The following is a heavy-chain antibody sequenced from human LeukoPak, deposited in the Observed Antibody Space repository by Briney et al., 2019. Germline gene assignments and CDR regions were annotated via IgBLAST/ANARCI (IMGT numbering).Heavy chain of an antibody. V-gene: IGHV1-18*01. CDR1: GGTFSSYA. D-gene: IGHD6-13*01. CDR3: ARGRYSSSWMSIDAFDI. J-gene: IGHJ3*02. CDR2: ISAYNGNT. Sequence: ASVKVSCKASGGTFSSYAISWVRQAPGQGLEWMGWISAYNGNTNYAQKLQGRVTMTTDTSTSTAYMELRSLRSDDTAVYYCARGRYSSSWMSIDAFDIWGQGTMVTVSS.